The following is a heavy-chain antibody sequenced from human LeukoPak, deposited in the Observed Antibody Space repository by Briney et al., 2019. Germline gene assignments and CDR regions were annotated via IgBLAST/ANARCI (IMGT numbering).Heavy chain of an antibody. Sequence: SVKVSCKASGGTFSSYAISWVRQAPGQGLEWMGGIIPIFGTANYAQKSQGRVTITADESTSTAYMELSSLRSEDTAVYYCATPGKIVATTGAEYFQHWGQGTLVTVSS. D-gene: IGHD5-12*01. V-gene: IGHV1-69*13. CDR2: IIPIFGTA. CDR1: GGTFSSYA. CDR3: ATPGKIVATTGAEYFQH. J-gene: IGHJ1*01.